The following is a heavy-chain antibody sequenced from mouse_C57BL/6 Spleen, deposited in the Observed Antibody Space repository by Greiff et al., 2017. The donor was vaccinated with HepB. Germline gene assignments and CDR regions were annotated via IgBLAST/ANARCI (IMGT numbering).Heavy chain of an antibody. CDR2: IDPSDSYT. Sequence: VQLQQPGAELVRPGPSVKLSCKASGYTFTSYWMHWVKQRPGQGLEWIGVIDPSDSYTNYNQKFKGKATLTVDTSSSTAYMQLSSLTSEDSAVYYCARGHYGSSYCAMDYWGQGTSVTVSS. D-gene: IGHD1-1*01. V-gene: IGHV1-59*01. CDR3: ARGHYGSSYCAMDY. J-gene: IGHJ4*01. CDR1: GYTFTSYW.